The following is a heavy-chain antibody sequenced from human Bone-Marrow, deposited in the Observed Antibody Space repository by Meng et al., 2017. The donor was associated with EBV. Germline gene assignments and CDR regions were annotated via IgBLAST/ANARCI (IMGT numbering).Heavy chain of an antibody. CDR3: ARVVAAIDY. CDR2: IYYSGST. V-gene: IGHV4-39*07. Sequence: HPKLQESGPGLVKPSETLSLTFTVSGGSISSSSYYWGWIRQPPGKGLEWIGSIYYSGSTYYNPSLKSRVTISVDTSKNQFSLKLSSVTAADTAVYYCARVVAAIDYWGQGTLVTVSS. CDR1: GGSISSSSYY. J-gene: IGHJ4*02. D-gene: IGHD2-15*01.